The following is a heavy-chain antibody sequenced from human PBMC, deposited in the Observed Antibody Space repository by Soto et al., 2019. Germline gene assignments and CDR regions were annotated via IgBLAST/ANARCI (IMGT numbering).Heavy chain of an antibody. CDR3: AREAAGSCLLG. Sequence: GGSLRLSCAASGFTFSSYGMHWVRQAPGKGLEWVAVIWYDGSNKYYADSVKGRFTISRDNSKNTPYLQMNSLRAEDTAVYYCAREAAGSCLLGWGQGTLVTVSS. J-gene: IGHJ4*02. V-gene: IGHV3-33*01. D-gene: IGHD6-13*01. CDR1: GFTFSSYG. CDR2: IWYDGSNK.